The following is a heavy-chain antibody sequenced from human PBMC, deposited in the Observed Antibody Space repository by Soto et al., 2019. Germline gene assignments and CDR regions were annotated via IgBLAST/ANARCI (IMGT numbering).Heavy chain of an antibody. D-gene: IGHD3-3*02. CDR3: AGGPSRFPLNSITPPEGPSYFDS. CDR1: GGTFSSYA. CDR2: IIPIFGTA. J-gene: IGHJ4*02. V-gene: IGHV1-69*13. Sequence: SVKVSCKASGGTFSSYAISWVRQAPGQGLEWMGGIIPIFGTANYAQKFQGRVTITADESTSTAYMELGSLRSEDTAVYYCAGGPSRFPLNSITPPEGPSYFDSGGRGPLVPVSS.